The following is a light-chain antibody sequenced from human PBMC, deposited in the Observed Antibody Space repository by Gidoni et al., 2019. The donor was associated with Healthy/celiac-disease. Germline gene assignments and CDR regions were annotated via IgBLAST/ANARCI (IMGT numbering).Light chain of an antibody. CDR3: QQRSNWPLT. CDR1: QSVSSY. V-gene: IGKV3-11*01. Sequence: EIVLTPSPATLALSPGERATLSCRASQSVSSYLAWYQQKPGQAPRLLIYDASNRATGIPARCSGSGSGTDFTLNISSLEPEDVAVYYCQQRSNWPLTFGGXTKVEIK. J-gene: IGKJ4*01. CDR2: DAS.